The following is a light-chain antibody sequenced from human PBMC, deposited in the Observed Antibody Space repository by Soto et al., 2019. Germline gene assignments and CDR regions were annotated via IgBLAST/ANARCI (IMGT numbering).Light chain of an antibody. CDR1: ESVRSY. Sequence: TVLTQSPATLSLSPGHRATLSCRASESVRSYLAWYQQRPGQAPRLLIYDASKRATGIPARFSGSGSGTDFALTISSLEPEDFAVYYCQQHNNWPTFGQGTRLEIK. CDR2: DAS. V-gene: IGKV3-11*01. J-gene: IGKJ5*01. CDR3: QQHNNWPT.